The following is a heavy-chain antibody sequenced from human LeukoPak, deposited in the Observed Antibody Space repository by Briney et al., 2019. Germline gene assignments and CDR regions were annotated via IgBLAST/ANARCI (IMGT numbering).Heavy chain of an antibody. CDR1: GFTFSSYP. J-gene: IGHJ6*02. V-gene: IGHV3-30-3*01. CDR2: ISHGGTNK. D-gene: IGHD6-6*01. CDR3: ARERSITGDYYGLDV. Sequence: GGSLRLSCAASGFTFSSYPVYWVRQAPGKGLEWVAAISHGGTNKYYADSVKGRFTISRDNSKNTLYLQMNSLRAEDTAVFHCARERSITGDYYGLDVWGQGTTVTVSS.